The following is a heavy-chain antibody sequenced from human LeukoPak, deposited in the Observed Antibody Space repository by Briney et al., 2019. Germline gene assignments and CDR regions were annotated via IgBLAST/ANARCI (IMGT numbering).Heavy chain of an antibody. CDR2: INWNGGST. Sequence: GGSLRLSCAASGFTFDDYGMSWVRQAPGKGLEWVSGINWNGGSTGYADSVKGRFTISRDNAKNSLYLQMNSLRAEDTAVYYCAREYDYGDSADAFGIWGQGTMVTVSS. CDR3: AREYDYGDSADAFGI. V-gene: IGHV3-20*04. J-gene: IGHJ3*02. D-gene: IGHD4-17*01. CDR1: GFTFDDYG.